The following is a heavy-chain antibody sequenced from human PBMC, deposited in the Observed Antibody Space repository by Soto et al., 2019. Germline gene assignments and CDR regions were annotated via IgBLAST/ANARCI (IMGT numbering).Heavy chain of an antibody. CDR2: STRDDDK. V-gene: IGHV2-5*02. D-gene: IGHD5-12*01. Sequence: LSTRDDDKRYRQSLKSRLTITRDTSKNQVVLTMTNMDPVDTATYYCAHVYGGYDNFDSWGQGTLVTVSS. CDR3: AHVYGGYDNFDS. J-gene: IGHJ4*02.